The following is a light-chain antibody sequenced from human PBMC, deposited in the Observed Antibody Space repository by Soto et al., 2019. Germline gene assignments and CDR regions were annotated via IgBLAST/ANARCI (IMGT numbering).Light chain of an antibody. CDR3: LQYSSHSWT. CDR1: QSVSSSY. Sequence: EIVLTQSPGTLSLSPGERATLSCSASQSVSSSYLAWYQQRPGQAPRLLIYGASSRAPGIPGRFSGSGSGTEFTLTISRLQPDDVATYYCLQYSSHSWTFGQGTKVDIK. CDR2: GAS. J-gene: IGKJ1*01. V-gene: IGKV3-20*01.